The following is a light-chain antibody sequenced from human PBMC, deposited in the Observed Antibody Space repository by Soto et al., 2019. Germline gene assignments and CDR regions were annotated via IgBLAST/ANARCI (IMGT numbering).Light chain of an antibody. Sequence: DIQMTQSPSTVSASVGDRVMVTCRASQSISSLVAWYQQKPGKVPKLLIYKASNLESGVPSRFSGSGSGTEFTLTVTSLQPEDFATYFCQQYDKYSTFGHGTKVDNK. V-gene: IGKV1-5*03. CDR1: QSISSL. CDR3: QQYDKYST. CDR2: KAS. J-gene: IGKJ1*01.